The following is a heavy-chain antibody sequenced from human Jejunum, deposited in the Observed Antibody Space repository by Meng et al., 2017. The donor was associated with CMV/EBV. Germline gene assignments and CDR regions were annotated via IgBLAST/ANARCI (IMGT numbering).Heavy chain of an antibody. V-gene: IGHV3-53*01. CDR2: VYIGSST. CDR1: GFSVSTDY. Sequence: AAGFSVSTDYLRWVRQAPGKGLEWVSSVYIGSSTDYADSVQGRFTISRDNPKNTLILQMNNLKAEDTALYYCARFSIVGRTNAFDIWGHGTMVTASS. CDR3: ARFSIVGRTNAFDI. D-gene: IGHD1-26*01. J-gene: IGHJ3*02.